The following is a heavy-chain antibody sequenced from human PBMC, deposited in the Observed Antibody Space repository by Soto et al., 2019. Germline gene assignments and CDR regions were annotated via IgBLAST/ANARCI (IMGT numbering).Heavy chain of an antibody. CDR2: ISAHNGNT. CDR3: ATGAYGEY. D-gene: IGHD3-10*01. V-gene: IGHV1-18*01. CDR1: GYTFTSYG. J-gene: IGHJ4*02. Sequence: QVHLVQSGAEVKKPGASVKVSCKASGYTFTSYGITWVRQAPGQGLEWMGWISAHNGNTDYAQKLQGRVIVTRDTSTSTAYMELRSLRSDDTAVYDCATGAYGEYSGQGALVTGSS.